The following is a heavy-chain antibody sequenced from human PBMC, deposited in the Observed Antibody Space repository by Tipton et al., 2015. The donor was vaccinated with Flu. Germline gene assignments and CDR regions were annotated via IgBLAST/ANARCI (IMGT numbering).Heavy chain of an antibody. V-gene: IGHV1-2*06. J-gene: IGHJ6*02. Sequence: QMQLVQSGAEVKKPGASVKVSCKASGYTFTGYYMHWVRQAPGQGLEWMGRINPNSGGTNYAQKFQGRVTMTRDTSISTAYMELSWLRSDDTAVYYCARVWAGGSGWWRVSSYYGLDVWGQGTTVTVSS. CDR1: GYTFTGYY. CDR2: INPNSGGT. CDR3: ARVWAGGSGWWRVSSYYGLDV. D-gene: IGHD6-19*01.